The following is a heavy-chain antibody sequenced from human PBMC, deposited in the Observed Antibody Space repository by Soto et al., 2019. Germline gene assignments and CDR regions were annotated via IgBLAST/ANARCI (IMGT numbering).Heavy chain of an antibody. CDR2: ISAYNGNT. Sequence: ASVKVSCKASGYTFTSYGISWVRQAPGQGLEWMGWISAYNGNTNYAQKLQGRVTMTTDTSTSTAYMELRSLRSDDTAVYYCARDKKGLRFLEWSNRDGMDVWGQGTTVTVSS. CDR3: ARDKKGLRFLEWSNRDGMDV. D-gene: IGHD3-3*01. CDR1: GYTFTSYG. J-gene: IGHJ6*02. V-gene: IGHV1-18*04.